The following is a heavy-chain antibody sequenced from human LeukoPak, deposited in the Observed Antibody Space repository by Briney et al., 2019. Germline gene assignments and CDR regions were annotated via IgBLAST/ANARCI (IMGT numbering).Heavy chain of an antibody. V-gene: IGHV5-51*01. CDR1: GSTFTSQW. CDR2: IYPGDSDT. Sequence: GASLEISCKGSGSTFTSQWIAWVRQLPGKGLEWMGIIYPGDSDTTYSPSFQGQVTISVDKSISTAYLRWSSLQASDTAIYYCARHGKYSSGSHYFDSWGQGTLVTVSS. D-gene: IGHD6-19*01. J-gene: IGHJ4*02. CDR3: ARHGKYSSGSHYFDS.